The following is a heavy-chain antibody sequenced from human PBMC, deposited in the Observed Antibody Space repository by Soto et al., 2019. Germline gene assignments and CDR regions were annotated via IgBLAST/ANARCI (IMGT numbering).Heavy chain of an antibody. V-gene: IGHV3-74*01. J-gene: IGHJ4*02. Sequence: GGSLRLSCAASGFTFSSHWMHWVRQAPGKGLVWVSRINNDGSTTNYADSVKGRFTISRDNAKNTLYLQMNSLRAEDTAIYYCARDVNGGNDHWGQGTLVTVSS. CDR2: INNDGSTT. CDR1: GFTFSSHW. D-gene: IGHD3-16*01. CDR3: ARDVNGGNDH.